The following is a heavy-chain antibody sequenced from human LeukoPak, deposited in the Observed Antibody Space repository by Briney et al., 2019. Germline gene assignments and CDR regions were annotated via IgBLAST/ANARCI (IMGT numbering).Heavy chain of an antibody. J-gene: IGHJ3*02. CDR2: IYPYDSDT. CDR3: ARHGKMATPKIDAFDI. D-gene: IGHD5-24*01. V-gene: IGHV5-51*01. Sequence: GESLKISCKASGYKTTSYWIAWVRQVPGKGLGWLGIIYPYDSDTRYSPSFQGQVTISADKSISTAYLQWSSLKASDTAMYYCARHGKMATPKIDAFDIWGQGTMVTVSS. CDR1: GYKTTSYW.